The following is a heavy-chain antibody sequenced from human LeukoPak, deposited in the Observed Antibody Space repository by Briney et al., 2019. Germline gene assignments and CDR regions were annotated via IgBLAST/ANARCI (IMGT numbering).Heavy chain of an antibody. V-gene: IGHV3-53*01. CDR1: GFTVSSNY. Sequence: PGGSLRLSCAASGFTVSSNYMSWVRQAPGKGLEWVSVIYSGGTTYYADSVKGRFTISRDNSMNTLYLQMNSLRAEDTAVYYCARKYCSSTSCRDDYWGQGTLVTVSS. D-gene: IGHD2-2*01. CDR3: ARKYCSSTSCRDDY. CDR2: IYSGGTT. J-gene: IGHJ4*02.